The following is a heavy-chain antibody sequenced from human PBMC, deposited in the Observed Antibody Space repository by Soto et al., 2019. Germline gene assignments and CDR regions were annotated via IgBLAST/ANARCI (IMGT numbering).Heavy chain of an antibody. CDR2: ISPTFGTA. CDR3: ARDPPSYPSGASCYYPRFDY. J-gene: IGHJ4*02. CDR1: GWPVSSYA. D-gene: IGHD2-15*01. V-gene: IGHV1-69*01. Sequence: VKGANKAAGWPVSSYAVVWGRQSPGQGLEWMGGISPTFGTANYAQKFQGRVTITADESTSTAYMELSSLRSEDTAVYYCARDPPSYPSGASCYYPRFDYCGQRTLVTVPS.